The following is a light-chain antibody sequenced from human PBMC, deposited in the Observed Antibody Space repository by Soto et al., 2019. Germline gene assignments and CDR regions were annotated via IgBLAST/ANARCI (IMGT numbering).Light chain of an antibody. CDR2: AAS. CDR1: RTLASSY. Sequence: EIGLTQSPGTLSLSPGERATLSCRASRTLASSYLAWYQHKPGQAPRLLIYAASRRATGVPDKFSGSGSGADYTLTITRLEAEDSAVYYCKQYGHSPPYTFGQGTKVEI. V-gene: IGKV3-20*01. J-gene: IGKJ2*01. CDR3: KQYGHSPPYT.